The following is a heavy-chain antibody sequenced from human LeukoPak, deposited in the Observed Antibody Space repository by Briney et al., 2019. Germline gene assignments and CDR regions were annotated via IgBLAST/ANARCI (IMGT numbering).Heavy chain of an antibody. CDR2: IYYSGST. CDR3: AGPLNGMDV. CDR1: GGSISSSSYY. Sequence: SETQSLTCTVSGGSISSSSYYWGWIRQPPGKGLEWIGSIYYSGSTYYNPSLKSRVTISVDTSKNQFSLKLSSVTAADTAVYYCAGPLNGMDVWGQGTTVTVSS. D-gene: IGHD3-9*01. J-gene: IGHJ6*02. V-gene: IGHV4-39*01.